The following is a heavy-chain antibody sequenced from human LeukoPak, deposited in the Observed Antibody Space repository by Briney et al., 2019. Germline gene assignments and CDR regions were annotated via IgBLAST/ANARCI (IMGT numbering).Heavy chain of an antibody. CDR1: GFTFSSYA. V-gene: IGHV3-23*01. J-gene: IGHJ6*03. CDR3: AKAGIAAASLPSYYMDV. Sequence: PGGSLRLSCAASGFTFSSYAMSWVRQAPGKGLEWVSAISGSGGSTYYADSVKGRFTISRDNSKNTLYLQMNSLRAEDTAVYYCAKAGIAAASLPSYYMDVWGKGTTVTVSS. D-gene: IGHD6-13*01. CDR2: ISGSGGST.